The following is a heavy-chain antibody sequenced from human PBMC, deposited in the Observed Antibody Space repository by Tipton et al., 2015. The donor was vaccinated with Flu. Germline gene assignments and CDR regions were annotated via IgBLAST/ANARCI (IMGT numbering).Heavy chain of an antibody. J-gene: IGHJ2*01. CDR3: AKDLWSSWSNWYFDL. V-gene: IGHV3-9*01. CDR1: GFTFDDYA. CDR2: ISRSSGSI. D-gene: IGHD6-13*01. Sequence: SLRLSCAASGFTFDDYAMHWVRQAPGKGLEWVSGISRSSGSIGYADSVKGRFTISRDNAKNSLYLQMNSLRAEDTALYYCAKDLWSSWSNWYFDLWGRGTLVTVSS.